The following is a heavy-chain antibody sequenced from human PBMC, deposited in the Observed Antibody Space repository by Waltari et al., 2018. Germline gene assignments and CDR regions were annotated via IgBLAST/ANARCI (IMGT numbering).Heavy chain of an antibody. V-gene: IGHV3-13*01. J-gene: IGHJ6*03. CDR1: GFTFSSYD. CDR3: ARAAGPYYYYMDV. Sequence: EVQLVESGGGLVQPGGSLRLSCAASGFTFSSYDMHWVRQATGKGLEWVSAIGTAGYTYYPGSVKGRFTISRENAKNSLYLQMNSLRAGDTAVYYCARAAGPYYYYMDVWGKGTTVTVSS. D-gene: IGHD6-19*01. CDR2: IGTAGYT.